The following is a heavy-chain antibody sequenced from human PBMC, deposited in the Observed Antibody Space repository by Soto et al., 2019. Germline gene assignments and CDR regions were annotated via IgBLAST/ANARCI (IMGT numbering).Heavy chain of an antibody. Sequence: SETLSLTCTVSDGSTSPYYWSWIRQPPGKGLEWIGYIYYAGTTTYNPSLKSRVSISVDTSKNEVSLKLTSVTAADTAVYYCARLGGYYQALDSWGQGTVVTVSS. D-gene: IGHD3-22*01. CDR2: IYYAGTT. J-gene: IGHJ4*02. CDR3: ARLGGYYQALDS. V-gene: IGHV4-59*08. CDR1: DGSTSPYY.